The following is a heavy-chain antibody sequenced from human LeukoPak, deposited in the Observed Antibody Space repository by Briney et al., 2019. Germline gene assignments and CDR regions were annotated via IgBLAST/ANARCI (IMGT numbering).Heavy chain of an antibody. CDR2: IIPILGIA. D-gene: IGHD3-22*01. V-gene: IGHV1-69*04. Sequence: ASVKVSCKASGYTLTTSAVSWVRQAPAQGLEWMGRIIPILGIANYAQKFQGRVTITADKSTSTAYMELSSLRSEDTAVYYCARDHGPDYYDSSGYYSPFDYWGQGTLVTVSS. CDR1: GYTLTTSA. CDR3: ARDHGPDYYDSSGYYSPFDY. J-gene: IGHJ4*02.